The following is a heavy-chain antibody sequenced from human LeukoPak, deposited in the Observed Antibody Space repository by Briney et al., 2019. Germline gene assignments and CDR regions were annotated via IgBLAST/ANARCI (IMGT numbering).Heavy chain of an antibody. D-gene: IGHD1-1*01. J-gene: IGHJ4*02. CDR2: ISISSSYI. V-gene: IGHV3-21*01. CDR3: ARSKSSSGTYYFDY. Sequence: GGSLRLSCAASGFTFSTYSMNWVRQAPGKGLEWVSSISISSSYIYYADSLKGRFTISRDNAKNSLYLQMNSLRAEDTAVYYCARSKSSSGTYYFDYWGQGTLVTVSS. CDR1: GFTFSTYS.